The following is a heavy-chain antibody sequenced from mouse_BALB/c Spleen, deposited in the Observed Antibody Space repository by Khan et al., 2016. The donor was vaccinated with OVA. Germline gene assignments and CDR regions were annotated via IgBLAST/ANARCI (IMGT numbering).Heavy chain of an antibody. V-gene: IGHV3-1*02. CDR2: IYYSGSI. D-gene: IGHD2-1*01. Sequence: EVQLQESGPDLVKPSQSLSLTCTVTGYSITSGYSWHWIRQFPGNKLEWMAYIYYSGSINYNPSLKSRISITRDTYTNQSFLPLNSVTTEDPATYYCARDGNYMDYWGQGPSVTVSS. J-gene: IGHJ4*01. CDR1: GYSITSGYS. CDR3: ARDGNYMDY.